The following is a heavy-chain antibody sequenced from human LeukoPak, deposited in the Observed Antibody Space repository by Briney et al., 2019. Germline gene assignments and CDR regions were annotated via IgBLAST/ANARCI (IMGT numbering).Heavy chain of an antibody. J-gene: IGHJ4*02. Sequence: GGSLRLSCVASGFTFSTYGMSWVRQAPGKGLEWVSAISGSGGSTYYADSVKGRFTISRDNSKNSLYLQMNSLRAEDTAVYYCARVYRYCSSTSCLPRDYWGQGTLVTVSS. V-gene: IGHV3-23*01. D-gene: IGHD2-2*01. CDR1: GFTFSTYG. CDR3: ARVYRYCSSTSCLPRDY. CDR2: ISGSGGST.